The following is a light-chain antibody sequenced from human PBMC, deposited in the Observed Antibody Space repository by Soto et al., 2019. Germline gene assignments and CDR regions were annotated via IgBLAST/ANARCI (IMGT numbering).Light chain of an antibody. V-gene: IGKV2-30*02. J-gene: IGKJ1*01. Sequence: DVVMAQSPLSLPVTLGQPASISCRSSQSLMHSDGNTYLNWFQQRPGQSPRRLIYEVSDRDSEVPDRFSGSGSVTDFTLKISRVEAEDVGVYYCMQGTHWQWTFGQGTEVEIK. CDR2: EVS. CDR1: QSLMHSDGNTY. CDR3: MQGTHWQWT.